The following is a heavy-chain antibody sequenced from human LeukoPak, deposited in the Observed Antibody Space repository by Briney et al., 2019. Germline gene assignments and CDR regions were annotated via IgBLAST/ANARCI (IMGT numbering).Heavy chain of an antibody. CDR3: AKDRRGGDSVTSSDY. V-gene: IGHV3-23*01. J-gene: IGHJ4*02. CDR2: FSGSGGGT. D-gene: IGHD4-23*01. CDR1: GFAVNSNY. Sequence: GGSLRLSCAASGFAVNSNYMSWVRQAPGKGLEWVSTFSGSGGGTYYADSVKGRFTISRDNSKNTLYLQMNSLRAEDTAVYYCAKDRRGGDSVTSSDYWGQGTLVTVSS.